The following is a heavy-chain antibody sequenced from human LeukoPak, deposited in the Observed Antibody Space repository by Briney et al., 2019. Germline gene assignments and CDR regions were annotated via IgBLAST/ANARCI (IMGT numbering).Heavy chain of an antibody. CDR1: GGSISSSSSY. V-gene: IGHV4-39*07. D-gene: IGHD2-8*01. Sequence: SETLSLTCSVSGGSISSSSSYWGWIRQPPGKGLEWIGSIYYSGSSFDNPALKSRVTISVDTSKNQFSLKLSSVTAADTAVYYCAREGDKYANWFDTWGQGTLVTVSS. CDR2: IYYSGSS. CDR3: AREGDKYANWFDT. J-gene: IGHJ5*02.